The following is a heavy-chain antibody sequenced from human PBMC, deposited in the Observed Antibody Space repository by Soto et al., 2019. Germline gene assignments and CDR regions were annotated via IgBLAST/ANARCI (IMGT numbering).Heavy chain of an antibody. J-gene: IGHJ4*02. CDR1: GYTFTGYY. CDR2: INPNSGGT. Sequence: ASVKVSCKASGYTFTGYYMHWVRLAPGQGLEWMGWINPNSGGTNYAQKLQGRVTMTTDTSTSTAYMELRSLRSDDTAVYYCARGSPLGQWWGVFDYWGQGTLVTVSS. D-gene: IGHD2-15*01. V-gene: IGHV1-2*02. CDR3: ARGSPLGQWWGVFDY.